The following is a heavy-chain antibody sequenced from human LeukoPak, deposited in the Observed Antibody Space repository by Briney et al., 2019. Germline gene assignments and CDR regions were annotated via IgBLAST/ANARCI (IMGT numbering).Heavy chain of an antibody. D-gene: IGHD1-14*01. CDR1: GFTFSGSA. J-gene: IGHJ4*02. CDR3: TRLPSSAIPHHRSFFDY. CDR2: IRSKANSYAT. V-gene: IGHV3-73*01. Sequence: PGGSLRLSCAASGFTFSGSAMHWVRQASGKGLEWVGRIRSKANSYATAYAASVKGRFTISRDDSKNTAYLQMDSLKTEDTAVNSSTRLPSSAIPHHRSFFDYWGQGTLVTVSS.